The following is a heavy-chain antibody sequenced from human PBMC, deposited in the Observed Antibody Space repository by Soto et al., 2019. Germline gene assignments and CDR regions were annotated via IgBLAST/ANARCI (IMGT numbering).Heavy chain of an antibody. CDR3: ARVREDTAMVTGFDY. CDR1: GFTFSSYA. J-gene: IGHJ4*02. Sequence: GGSLRLSCAASGFTFSSYAMHWVRQAPGKGLEWVAVISYDGSNKYYADSVKGRFTISRDNSKNTLYLQMNSLRAEDTVVYYCARVREDTAMVTGFDYWGQGTLVTVSS. CDR2: ISYDGSNK. D-gene: IGHD5-18*01. V-gene: IGHV3-30-3*01.